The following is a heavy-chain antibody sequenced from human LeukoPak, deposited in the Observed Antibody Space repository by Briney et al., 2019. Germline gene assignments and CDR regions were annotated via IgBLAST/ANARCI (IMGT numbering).Heavy chain of an antibody. CDR1: GYSISSGYY. J-gene: IGHJ4*02. V-gene: IGHV4-38-2*01. CDR2: IYHSGST. D-gene: IGHD4-11*01. Sequence: PSETLSLTCAVSGYSISSGYYWGWIRQPPGKGLEWIGSIYHSGSTYCNPSLKSRVTISVDTSKNQFSLKLSSVTAADTAVYYCARGLQSLGYFDYWGQGTLVTVSS. CDR3: ARGLQSLGYFDY.